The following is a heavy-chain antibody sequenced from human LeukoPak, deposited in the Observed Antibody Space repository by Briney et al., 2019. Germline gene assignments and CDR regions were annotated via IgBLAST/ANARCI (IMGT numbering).Heavy chain of an antibody. V-gene: IGHV3-7*01. CDR1: GFTFSSYW. Sequence: GGSLRLSCAASGFTFSSYWMSWVRQAPGKGPEWVANIKKDGSEANYVDSVKGRFTISRDNARNSLYLQMNSLRAEDTAEYYCARGDSSGYRPVEYWGQGTLVTVSS. CDR2: IKKDGSEA. J-gene: IGHJ4*02. CDR3: ARGDSSGYRPVEY. D-gene: IGHD3-22*01.